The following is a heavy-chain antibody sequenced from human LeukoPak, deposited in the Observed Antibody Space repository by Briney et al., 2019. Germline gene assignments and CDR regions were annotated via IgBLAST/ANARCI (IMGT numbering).Heavy chain of an antibody. CDR1: GGSISSGSYY. CDR3: ASVSGSYSAGLSY. Sequence: TLSLTCTVSGGSISSGSYYWSWIRQPAGKGLEWIGRIYTSGSTNYNPSLKSRVTISVDTSKNQFSLKLSSVTAADTAVYYCASVSGSYSAGLSYWGQGTLVTVSS. V-gene: IGHV4-61*02. J-gene: IGHJ4*02. CDR2: IYTSGST. D-gene: IGHD1-26*01.